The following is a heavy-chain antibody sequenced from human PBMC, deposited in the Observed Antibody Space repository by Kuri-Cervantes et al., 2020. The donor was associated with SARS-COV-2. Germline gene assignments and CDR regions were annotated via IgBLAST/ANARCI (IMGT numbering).Heavy chain of an antibody. CDR1: GYTFTSYY. D-gene: IGHD1-7*01. J-gene: IGHJ3*02. CDR2: INPSGGST. Sequence: ASVKVSCKASGYTFTSYYMHWVRQAPGQGLEWMGIINPSGGSTSYAQKFQGRVTMTRDTSTSTAYMELSSLRSEDTAVYYCARDNNWNYFVPVGAFDIWGQGTMVTVSS. V-gene: IGHV1-46*01. CDR3: ARDNNWNYFVPVGAFDI.